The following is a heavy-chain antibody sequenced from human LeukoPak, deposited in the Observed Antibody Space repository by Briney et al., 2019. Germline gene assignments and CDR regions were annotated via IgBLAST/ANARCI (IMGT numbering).Heavy chain of an antibody. CDR2: INPNSGGT. D-gene: IGHD4-17*01. V-gene: IGHV1-2*02. J-gene: IGHJ4*02. Sequence: GASVKVSCKASGYTFTGYYMHWVRQAPGQGLEWMGWINPNSGGTNYAQKFQGRVTMTMDTSISTAYMELSRLRSDDTAVYYCASLNYGDYVVFDYWGQGTLVTVSS. CDR1: GYTFTGYY. CDR3: ASLNYGDYVVFDY.